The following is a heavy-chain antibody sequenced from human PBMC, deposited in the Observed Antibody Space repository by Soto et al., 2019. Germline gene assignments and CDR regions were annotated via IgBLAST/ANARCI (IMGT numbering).Heavy chain of an antibody. J-gene: IGHJ6*03. CDR2: ISSSSSYI. CDR3: ASHSYDILPPALVYYYYYTDV. Sequence: EVQLVESGGGLVKPGGSLRLSCAASGFTFSSYSMNWVRQAPGKGLEWVSSISSSSSYIYYADSVKGRFTISRDNAKNSLYLQMNSLRAEDTAVYYCASHSYDILPPALVYYYYYTDVWGKGTTVTVSS. D-gene: IGHD3-9*01. CDR1: GFTFSSYS. V-gene: IGHV3-21*01.